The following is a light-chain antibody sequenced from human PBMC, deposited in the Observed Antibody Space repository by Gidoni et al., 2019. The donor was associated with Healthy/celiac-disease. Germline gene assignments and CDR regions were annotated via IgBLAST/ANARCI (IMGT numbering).Light chain of an antibody. CDR1: QGISNY. CDR3: QKYNSAPQVT. V-gene: IGKV1-27*01. CDR2: AAS. Sequence: DIQMTQSPSSLSASVGDRVTITCRASQGISNYLAWYQQKPGKVPKLLIYAASTLQSGVPSRFSGSGSGTDFTLTISNLQPEDVATYYCQKYNSAPQVTFGGGTKVEIK. J-gene: IGKJ4*01.